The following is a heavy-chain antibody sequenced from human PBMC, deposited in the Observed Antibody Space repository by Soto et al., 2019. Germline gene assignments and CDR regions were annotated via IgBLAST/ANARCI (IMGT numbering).Heavy chain of an antibody. J-gene: IGHJ5*02. CDR1: GGSISSDY. CDR3: AGRRGRHRDQNWFDP. CDR2: IYYSGST. D-gene: IGHD2-21*01. Sequence: PATLSLTCTVSGGSISSDYWSWIRQPPGKGLEWIGYIYYSGSTKYNPSLKSRVTISVDTSKNQFSLKVSSVTAADTAVYYCAGRRGRHRDQNWFDPWGQGTLVTVSS. V-gene: IGHV4-59*01.